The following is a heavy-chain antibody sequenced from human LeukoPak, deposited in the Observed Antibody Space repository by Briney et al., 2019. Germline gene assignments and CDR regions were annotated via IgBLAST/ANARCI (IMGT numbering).Heavy chain of an antibody. CDR1: GYTFTGYY. CDR3: ARILLERRGWSGNWFDP. J-gene: IGHJ5*02. CDR2: INPNSGGT. Sequence: ASVKVSCKASGYTFTGYYMHWVRQAPGQGLEWMGWINPNSGGTNSAQKFQGKVTMTRDTSISTAYMELSRLRSYDTAVYYCARILLERRGWSGNWFDPWGQGTLVTVSS. D-gene: IGHD1-1*01. V-gene: IGHV1-2*02.